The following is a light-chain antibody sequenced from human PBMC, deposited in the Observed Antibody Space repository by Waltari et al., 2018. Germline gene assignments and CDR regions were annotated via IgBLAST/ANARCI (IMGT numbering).Light chain of an antibody. V-gene: IGLV2-23*01. CDR2: EGS. J-gene: IGLJ2*01. CDR3: CSYAGSSTYVL. Sequence: QSALTQPASVSGSLGQPLTISCTGANSDAGTYTLVSWYQQHPGKAPKLMIYEGSKRSSGVSNRFSGSQSGNTASLTISGLQAEDDGDYYCCSYAGSSTYVLFGGGTKLTVL. CDR1: NSDAGTYTL.